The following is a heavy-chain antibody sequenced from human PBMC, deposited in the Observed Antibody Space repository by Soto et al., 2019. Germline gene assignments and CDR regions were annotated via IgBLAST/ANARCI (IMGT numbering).Heavy chain of an antibody. V-gene: IGHV3-7*03. D-gene: IGHD3-3*01. J-gene: IGHJ6*02. CDR3: GYDFWSGAQNAPHYGMDV. Sequence: GGSLRLSCAASGFTFSSYWMSWVRQAPGKGLEWVANIKQDGSEKYYVDSVKGRFTISRDNAKNSLYLQMNSLRAEETAVYYCGYDFWSGAQNAPHYGMDVWGQGTTVTVSS. CDR1: GFTFSSYW. CDR2: IKQDGSEK.